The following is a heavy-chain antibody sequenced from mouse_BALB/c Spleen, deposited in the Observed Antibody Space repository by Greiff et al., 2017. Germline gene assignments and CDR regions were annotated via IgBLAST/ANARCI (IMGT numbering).Heavy chain of an antibody. Sequence: VQLKQSGPDLVKPSQSLSLTCTVTGYSITSGYSWPWIRQFPGNKLEWMGYIHYSGSTNYNPSLKSRISITRDTSKNQFFLQLNSVTTEDTATYYCARDLPDYYGSRFDYWGQGTTLTVSS. J-gene: IGHJ2*01. CDR2: IHYSGST. V-gene: IGHV3-1*02. D-gene: IGHD1-1*01. CDR1: GYSITSGYS. CDR3: ARDLPDYYGSRFDY.